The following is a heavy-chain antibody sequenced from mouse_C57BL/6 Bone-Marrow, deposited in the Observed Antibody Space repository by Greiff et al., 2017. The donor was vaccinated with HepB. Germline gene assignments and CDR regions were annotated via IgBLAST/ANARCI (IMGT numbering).Heavy chain of an antibody. CDR3: AREEIYYYGSSPYYFDY. V-gene: IGHV1-9*01. Sequence: VHLVESGAELMKPGASVKLSCKATGYTFTGYWIEWVKQRPGHGLEWIGEILPGSGSTNYNEKFKGKATFTADTSSNTAYMQLSSLTTEDSAIYYCAREEIYYYGSSPYYFDYWGQGTTLTVSS. CDR2: ILPGSGST. CDR1: GYTFTGYW. D-gene: IGHD1-1*01. J-gene: IGHJ2*01.